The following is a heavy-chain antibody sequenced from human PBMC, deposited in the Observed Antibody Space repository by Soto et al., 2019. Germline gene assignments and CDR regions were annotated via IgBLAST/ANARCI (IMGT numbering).Heavy chain of an antibody. V-gene: IGHV1-69*06. CDR2: IIPIFGTT. D-gene: IGHD7-27*01. Sequence: QVQLVQSGAEMKKPESSVNVSCKASGGSISNYGVSWVRQAPGQGLEWMGLIIPIFGTTSYAQKFQSRVTITADKSTSTAYMEWTSLRVEDTAVYYCARDRSTGGFDSWGQGTLVIVSS. CDR3: ARDRSTGGFDS. CDR1: GGSISNYG. J-gene: IGHJ4*02.